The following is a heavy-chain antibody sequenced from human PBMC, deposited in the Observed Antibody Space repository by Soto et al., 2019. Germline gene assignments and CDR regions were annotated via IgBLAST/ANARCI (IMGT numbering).Heavy chain of an antibody. CDR3: ARFRIGAGTDY. V-gene: IGHV1-2*04. Sequence: GASVNVSCKASGYTFTGYYMHWVRQAPGQGLEWMGWINPNSGGTNYAQKFQGWVTMTRDTSISTAYMELSRLRSDETAVYYCARFRIGAGTDYWGQRTLVNLSS. CDR2: INPNSGGT. D-gene: IGHD3-10*01. J-gene: IGHJ4*02. CDR1: GYTFTGYY.